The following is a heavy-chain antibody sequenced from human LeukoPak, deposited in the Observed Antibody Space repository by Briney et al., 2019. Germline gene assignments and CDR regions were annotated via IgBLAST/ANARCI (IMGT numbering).Heavy chain of an antibody. Sequence: SETLSLTCAVYGGSFSGYYWSWIRQPPGKGLEGIGEINHSGSTNYNPSLKSRVTISVDTSKNQFSLKLSSVTAADTAVYYCARISAEYSSSIGDYWGQGTLVTVSS. D-gene: IGHD6-6*01. CDR3: ARISAEYSSSIGDY. CDR1: GGSFSGYY. J-gene: IGHJ4*02. CDR2: INHSGST. V-gene: IGHV4-34*01.